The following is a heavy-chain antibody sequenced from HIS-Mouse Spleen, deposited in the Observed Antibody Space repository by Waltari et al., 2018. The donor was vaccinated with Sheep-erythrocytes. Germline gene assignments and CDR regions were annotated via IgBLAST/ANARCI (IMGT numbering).Heavy chain of an antibody. Sequence: QVQLQQWGAGLLKPSETLSLTCAVYGGSCRGYYWSWIRQPPGKGLEWIGEIDHSGRTNYNPSLKSRVTISVDTSKNQFSLKLSSVTAADTAVYYCARALSIAARPNWFDPWGQGTLVTVSS. J-gene: IGHJ5*02. CDR1: GGSCRGYY. CDR2: IDHSGRT. D-gene: IGHD6-6*01. V-gene: IGHV4-34*01. CDR3: ARALSIAARPNWFDP.